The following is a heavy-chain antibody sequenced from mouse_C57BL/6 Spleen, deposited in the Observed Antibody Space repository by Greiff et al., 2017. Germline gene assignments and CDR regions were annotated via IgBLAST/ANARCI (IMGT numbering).Heavy chain of an antibody. D-gene: IGHD1-1*01. CDR3: ANLITTVVASDAMDY. CDR1: GFTFSDYG. J-gene: IGHJ4*01. V-gene: IGHV5-17*01. CDR2: ISSGSSTI. Sequence: EVQGVESGGGLVKPGGSLKLSCAASGFTFSDYGMHWVRQAPEKGLEWVAYISSGSSTIYYADTVKGRFTISRDNAKNTLFLQMTSLRSEDTAMYYCANLITTVVASDAMDYWGQGTSVTVSS.